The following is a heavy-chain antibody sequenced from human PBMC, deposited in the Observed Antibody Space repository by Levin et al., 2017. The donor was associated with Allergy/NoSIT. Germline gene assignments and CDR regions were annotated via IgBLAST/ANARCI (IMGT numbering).Heavy chain of an antibody. J-gene: IGHJ4*02. Sequence: SCPVSFFSLLLSSFLFLLPPPFPGLEWIGSIKYSGSTNYSPSLKSRVTISLDTSQNQFSLRLSSVTAADTAVYYCARHRDAYNSFDYWGQGTLVTVSS. CDR2: IKYSGST. CDR1: FFSLLLSS. V-gene: IGHV4-59*08. CDR3: ARHRDAYNSFDY. D-gene: IGHD5-24*01.